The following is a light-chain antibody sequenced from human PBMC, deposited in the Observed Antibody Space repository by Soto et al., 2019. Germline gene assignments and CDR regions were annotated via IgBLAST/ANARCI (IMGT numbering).Light chain of an antibody. J-gene: IGKJ2*01. Sequence: DVQMTQSPSAMSASVGDRVTITCRASQDLSRFVAWFQQKPGKAPERLIYDTSTLQVGVPSRFSGGGSWTEFTLATSGLQPEDVAKYDCLQHNSYPYTFGQGTKLEIK. CDR2: DTS. CDR3: LQHNSYPYT. V-gene: IGKV1-17*03. CDR1: QDLSRF.